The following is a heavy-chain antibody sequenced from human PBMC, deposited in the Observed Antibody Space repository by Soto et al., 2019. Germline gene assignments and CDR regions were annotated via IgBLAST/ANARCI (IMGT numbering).Heavy chain of an antibody. CDR3: ARWGTAGGFDL. D-gene: IGHD3-16*01. J-gene: IGHJ4*02. CDR1: GFRFKSFV. V-gene: IGHV3-30*19. CDR2: TSYDGNNK. Sequence: QVQLVESGGGVAQPGTSLRLSCAASGFRFKSFVMHWVRQAPGKGLEWVAFTSYDGNNKDYGDSVKGRFTVSRDNSQNTLHLQMGFLRPEDTALYYCARWGTAGGFDLGGQGTLVSVSS.